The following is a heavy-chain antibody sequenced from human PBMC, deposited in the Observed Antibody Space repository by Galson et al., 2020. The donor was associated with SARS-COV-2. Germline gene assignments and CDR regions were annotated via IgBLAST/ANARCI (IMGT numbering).Heavy chain of an antibody. Sequence: GASLKISCAASGFTFSSYSMNWVRQAPGKGLEWVSYISSSSSTIYYADSVKGRFTISRDNAKNSLYLQMNSLRAEDTAVYYCARDPTPPNYDFWSGYYAFDIWGQGTMVTVSS. CDR2: ISSSSSTI. J-gene: IGHJ3*02. CDR1: GFTFSSYS. V-gene: IGHV3-48*04. D-gene: IGHD3-3*01. CDR3: ARDPTPPNYDFWSGYYAFDI.